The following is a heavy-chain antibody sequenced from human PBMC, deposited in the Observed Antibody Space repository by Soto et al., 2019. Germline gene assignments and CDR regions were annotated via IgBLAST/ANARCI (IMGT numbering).Heavy chain of an antibody. V-gene: IGHV3-23*01. CDR1: GFTFSSYA. Sequence: EVQLLESGGGLVQPGGSLRLSCAASGFTFSSYAMSWLRQAPGKGLEWVSAISGSGGSTYYADSVKGRFTISRYNSKNTLYMQMNSLRAEDTAVYYCAKVRRITIFGLAPYSDYWGQGTLVTVSS. CDR2: ISGSGGST. D-gene: IGHD3-3*01. CDR3: AKVRRITIFGLAPYSDY. J-gene: IGHJ4*02.